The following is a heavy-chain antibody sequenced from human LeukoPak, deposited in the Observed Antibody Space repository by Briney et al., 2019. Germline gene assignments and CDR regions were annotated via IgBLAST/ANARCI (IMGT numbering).Heavy chain of an antibody. CDR1: GFTFSSYA. Sequence: HPGGSLRLSCAASGFTFSSYAMSWVRQAPGKGLEWVSLISWDGGSTYYADSVKSRFTISRDNSKNSLYLQMNSLRAEDTALYYCAKAAVVTPFFDYYMDVWGKGTTVTVSS. CDR2: ISWDGGST. V-gene: IGHV3-43D*03. D-gene: IGHD4-23*01. CDR3: AKAAVVTPFFDYYMDV. J-gene: IGHJ6*03.